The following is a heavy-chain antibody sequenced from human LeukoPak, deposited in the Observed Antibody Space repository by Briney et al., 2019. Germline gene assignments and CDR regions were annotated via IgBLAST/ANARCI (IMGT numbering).Heavy chain of an antibody. D-gene: IGHD4-23*01. Sequence: PGGSLRLSCSASEFTFSRYAMHWVRQAPGKGLEYVSGISSNEDSVKGRFTISRDNSKNTLYLQMSGLRAEDTAVYYCVKGGGNSRPYFFDYWGQGTLITVSS. CDR2: ISSNE. J-gene: IGHJ4*02. V-gene: IGHV3-NL1*01. CDR3: VKGGGNSRPYFFDY. CDR1: EFTFSRYA.